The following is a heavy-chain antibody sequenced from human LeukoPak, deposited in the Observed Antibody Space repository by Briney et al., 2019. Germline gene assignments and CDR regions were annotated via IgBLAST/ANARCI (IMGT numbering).Heavy chain of an antibody. D-gene: IGHD1-7*01. Sequence: PSETLSLTCTVSGGSISSSCCSWGWIRQPPGKGLEWIRSAHYSGSTYYNPSLKSRVTISVDTSKNQFSLKLSSVTAADTAVYYCARLTGTYYYYYMDVWGKGTTVTVSS. J-gene: IGHJ6*03. CDR2: AHYSGST. V-gene: IGHV4-39*07. CDR1: GGSISSSCCS. CDR3: ARLTGTYYYYYMDV.